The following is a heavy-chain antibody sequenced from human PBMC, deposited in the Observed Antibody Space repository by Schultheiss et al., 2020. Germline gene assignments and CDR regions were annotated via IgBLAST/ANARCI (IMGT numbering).Heavy chain of an antibody. CDR3: ARQGHSYSSSSLDY. CDR1: GGSFSGYY. Sequence: SETLSLTCAVYGGSFSGYYWSWIRQPPGKGLEWIGYIYYSGSTYYNPSLKSRVTMSVDTSKNQFSLKLSSVTAADTAVYYCARQGHSYSSSSLDYWGQGTLVTVSS. CDR2: IYYSGST. V-gene: IGHV4-34*01. J-gene: IGHJ4*02. D-gene: IGHD6-6*01.